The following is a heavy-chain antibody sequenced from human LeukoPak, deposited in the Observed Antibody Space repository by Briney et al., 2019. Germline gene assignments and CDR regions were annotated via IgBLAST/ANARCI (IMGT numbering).Heavy chain of an antibody. V-gene: IGHV3-30*02. Sequence: GGSLRLSCAASGFTFSSYGMHWVRQAPGKGLEWVAFIRYDGSNKYYADSVKGRFTISRDNSKNTLYLQMNSLRAEDTAVYYCAKVEGGQFPYFDYWGQGTLVTVSS. CDR3: AKVEGGQFPYFDY. CDR2: IRYDGSNK. D-gene: IGHD1-26*01. J-gene: IGHJ4*02. CDR1: GFTFSSYG.